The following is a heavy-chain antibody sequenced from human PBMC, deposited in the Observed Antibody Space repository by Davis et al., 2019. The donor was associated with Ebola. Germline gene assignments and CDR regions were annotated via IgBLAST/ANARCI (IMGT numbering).Heavy chain of an antibody. Sequence: GGSLRLSCAASGFTFSSYGMHWVRQAPGKGLEWVAVISYDGSNKYYADSVKGRFTISRDNSKNTLYLQMNSLRAEDTAVYYCARWSGQDYWGQGTLVTVSS. J-gene: IGHJ4*02. CDR1: GFTFSSYG. CDR3: ARWSGQDY. V-gene: IGHV3-30*03. CDR2: ISYDGSNK.